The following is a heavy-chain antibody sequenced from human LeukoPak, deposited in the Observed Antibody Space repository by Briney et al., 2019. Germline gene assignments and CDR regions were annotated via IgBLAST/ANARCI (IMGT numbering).Heavy chain of an antibody. CDR1: GGSISHDNW. Sequence: SETLSLTCVVSGGSISHDNWWSWVRQPPGKGLEWIGEIYHSGSSNYNPSLKSRVSISVDKSRNQFSLRLSSVTAADTAVYYCARLTNGGGYYSFAHYYMDVWGKGTTVTVSS. D-gene: IGHD3-3*01. V-gene: IGHV4-4*02. CDR2: IYHSGSS. CDR3: ARLTNGGGYYSFAHYYMDV. J-gene: IGHJ6*03.